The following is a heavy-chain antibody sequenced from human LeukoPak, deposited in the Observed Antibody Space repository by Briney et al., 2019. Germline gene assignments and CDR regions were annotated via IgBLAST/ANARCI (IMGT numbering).Heavy chain of an antibody. J-gene: IGHJ6*03. CDR2: IYCSGST. V-gene: IGHV4-61*10. CDR3: ARVGSPSRDYYMDV. Sequence: SETLSLTCTVSGGSISSGSYYWSWIRQPAGKGLEWIGYIYCSGSTNYNPSLKSRVTISVDTSKNQFSLKLSSVTAADTAVYYCARVGSPSRDYYMDVWGKGTTVTISS. CDR1: GGSISSGSYY.